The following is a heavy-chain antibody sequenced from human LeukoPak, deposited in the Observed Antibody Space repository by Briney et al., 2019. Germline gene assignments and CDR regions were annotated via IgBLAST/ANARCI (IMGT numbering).Heavy chain of an antibody. CDR3: ARSSGTGTFSY. V-gene: IGHV4-39*02. CDR2: VYYGRSP. CDR1: GDSISRSTYY. D-gene: IGHD6-25*01. Sequence: SETLSLTCTVSGDSISRSTYYWAWIRQPPGKGLEWIGSVYYGRSPYFNPSLEGRATISVDTSKNHFSLKMSSVTAADTAVYYCARSSGTGTFSYWGQGTLVTVSS. J-gene: IGHJ4*02.